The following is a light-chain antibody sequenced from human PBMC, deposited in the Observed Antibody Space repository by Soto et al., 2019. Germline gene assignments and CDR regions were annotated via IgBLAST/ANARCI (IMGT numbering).Light chain of an antibody. Sequence: ETVLTQSPATLSLSPGERATLSCRASQSVGSYLAWYQQKPGQAPRLLIYDASNRATGIPARFSGSGSGTDFTLPISSLEPEDFAVYYCQQRNNWPRYTFGQGTKLEIK. CDR1: QSVGSY. CDR3: QQRNNWPRYT. CDR2: DAS. V-gene: IGKV3-11*01. J-gene: IGKJ2*01.